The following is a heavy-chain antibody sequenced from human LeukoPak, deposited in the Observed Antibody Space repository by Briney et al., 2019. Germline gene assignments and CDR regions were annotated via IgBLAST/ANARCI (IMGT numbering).Heavy chain of an antibody. Sequence: ASVKVSCKASGGTFSSYAISWVRQAPGQGLEWMGGIIPIFGTANYAQKFQGRVTITADESTSTAYTELSSLRSEDTAVYYCARGESSMATRYDAFDIWGQGTMVTVSS. V-gene: IGHV1-69*13. J-gene: IGHJ3*02. CDR2: IIPIFGTA. CDR1: GGTFSSYA. D-gene: IGHD5-24*01. CDR3: ARGESSMATRYDAFDI.